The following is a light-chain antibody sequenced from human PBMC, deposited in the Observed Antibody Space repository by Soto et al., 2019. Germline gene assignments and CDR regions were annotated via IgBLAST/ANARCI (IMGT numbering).Light chain of an antibody. CDR3: QQRSNWPWT. CDR1: QSVSTY. Sequence: EIVLTQSPATLSLSPGESATLSCRASQSVSTYLAWYQQKPGQAPRLLIYDASNRATGIPARFSGSGSGTDFTLPLSSLEPEDFAVYDFQQRSNWPWTFGQGTKVEIK. V-gene: IGKV3-11*01. J-gene: IGKJ1*01. CDR2: DAS.